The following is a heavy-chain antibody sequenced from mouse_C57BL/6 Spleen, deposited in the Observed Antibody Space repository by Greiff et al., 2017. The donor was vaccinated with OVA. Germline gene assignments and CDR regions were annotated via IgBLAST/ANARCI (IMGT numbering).Heavy chain of an antibody. CDR1: GYTFTSYW. CDR3: ASSVGSRTGYFDV. CDR2: INPSNGGT. Sequence: VQLQQPGTELVKPGASVKLSCKASGYTFTSYWMHWVKQRPGQGLEWIGNINPSNGGTNYNEKFKSKATLTVDKSSSTAYMQLSSLTSEDSAVYDCASSVGSRTGYFDVWGTGTTVTVSS. J-gene: IGHJ1*03. V-gene: IGHV1-53*01. D-gene: IGHD1-1*01.